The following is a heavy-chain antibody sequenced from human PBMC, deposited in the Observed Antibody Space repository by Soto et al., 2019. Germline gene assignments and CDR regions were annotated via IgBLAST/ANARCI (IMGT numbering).Heavy chain of an antibody. V-gene: IGHV1-69*13. CDR1: RGTFSSYA. Sequence: GASVKVFLKAPRGTFSSYARSSVRHSPGKGPSLMGGIITIFGTANYAQKFQGRVTITADESTSTAYMELSSLRSEDTAVYYCARTTPAGYCSGGSCYETHDYWGQGTLVTVSS. D-gene: IGHD2-15*01. CDR2: IITIFGTA. J-gene: IGHJ4*02. CDR3: ARTTPAGYCSGGSCYETHDY.